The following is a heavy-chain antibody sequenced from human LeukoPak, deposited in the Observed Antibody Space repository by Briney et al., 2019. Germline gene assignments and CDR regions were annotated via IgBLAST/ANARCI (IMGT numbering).Heavy chain of an antibody. CDR3: ANDAHSGTYFDY. J-gene: IGHJ4*02. CDR1: GFTFNNYA. CDR2: ITGSGGRT. V-gene: IGHV3-23*01. Sequence: GGSLRLSCAASGFTFNNYAMTWVRQAPGKGLEWDSTITGSGGRTYYADSVKGRFTIYRDNSKNTLHLQMNSLRAEDTAVYYCANDAHSGTYFDYWGQGTLVTVSS. D-gene: IGHD1-26*01.